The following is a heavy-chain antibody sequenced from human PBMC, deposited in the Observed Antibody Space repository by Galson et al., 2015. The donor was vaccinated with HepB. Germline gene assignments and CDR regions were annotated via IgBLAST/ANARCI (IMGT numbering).Heavy chain of an antibody. D-gene: IGHD5-24*01. CDR3: QGRDGYNSAARY. Sequence: SETLSLTCTVSGGSISGSSYYWGWIRQPPGKGLEWIGSIYYSGSTYYNPSLKSRVTISVDTSKNQFSLKLSSVTAADTAVYYCQGRDGYNSAARYWGQGTLVTVSS. J-gene: IGHJ4*02. CDR2: IYYSGST. CDR1: GGSISGSSYY. V-gene: IGHV4-39*01.